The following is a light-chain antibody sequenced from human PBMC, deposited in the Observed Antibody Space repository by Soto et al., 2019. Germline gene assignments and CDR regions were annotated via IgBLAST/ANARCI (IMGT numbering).Light chain of an antibody. Sequence: QSVLKQPPSVSGAPGQRVTISCTGSSSNIGAGYDVHWYQQLPGTVPKLLIFDNNSRPSGVPDRFSGSRSGTSASLAITGLQADDEADYYCQSYDSSLSAWVFGGGTKLTVL. CDR2: DNN. V-gene: IGLV1-40*01. CDR3: QSYDSSLSAWV. J-gene: IGLJ3*02. CDR1: SSNIGAGYD.